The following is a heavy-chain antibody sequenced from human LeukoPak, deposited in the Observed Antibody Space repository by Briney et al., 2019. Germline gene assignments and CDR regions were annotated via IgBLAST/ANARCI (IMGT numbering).Heavy chain of an antibody. V-gene: IGHV1-69*01. CDR1: GGTFISYA. CDR3: ARVIETAAGSSFDY. CDR2: IIPIFGTA. J-gene: IGHJ4*02. D-gene: IGHD6-13*01. Sequence: ASVQVSCKASGGTFISYAISWVRQAPGQGLEWMGGIIPIFGTANYVQKFQGRVTITADESTSTAYMELSSLRSEDTAVYYCARVIETAAGSSFDYWGQGTLVTVSS.